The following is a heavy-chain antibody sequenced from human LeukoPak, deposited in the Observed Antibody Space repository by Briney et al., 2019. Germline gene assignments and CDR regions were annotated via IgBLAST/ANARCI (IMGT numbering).Heavy chain of an antibody. CDR2: VSPEGSRT. CDR3: ARDLDWLLFDY. CDR1: GFTFSTYW. J-gene: IGHJ4*02. Sequence: GGSLRLSCAASGFTFSTYWMHWVRQAPGKGLVWVARVSPEGSRTTYADSVKGRFTISRDNDRNTLYLQMNSLRVEDTAVYYCARDLDWLLFDYWGQGTLATVS. V-gene: IGHV3-74*03. D-gene: IGHD3-9*01.